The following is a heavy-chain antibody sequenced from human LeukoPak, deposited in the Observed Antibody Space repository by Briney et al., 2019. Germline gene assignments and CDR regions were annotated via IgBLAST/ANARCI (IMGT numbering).Heavy chain of an antibody. Sequence: ASVKVSCKASGYTFTSYGISWVRQAPGQGLEWMGWISAYNGNTNYAQKLQGRATMTTDTSTSTAYMELRSLRSDDTAVYYCARAETYYDFWSGYYTTDYWGQGTLVTVSS. CDR2: ISAYNGNT. CDR1: GYTFTSYG. V-gene: IGHV1-18*01. CDR3: ARAETYYDFWSGYYTTDY. J-gene: IGHJ4*02. D-gene: IGHD3-3*01.